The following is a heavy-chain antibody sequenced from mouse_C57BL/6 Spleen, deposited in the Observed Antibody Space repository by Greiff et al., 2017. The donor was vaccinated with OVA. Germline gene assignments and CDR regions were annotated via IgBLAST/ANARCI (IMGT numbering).Heavy chain of an antibody. Sequence: VKLQQSGPGLVQPSQSLSITCTVSGFSLTSYGVHWVRQSPGKGLEWLGVIWRRGSTDYNAAFMSRLSITKDNSKSQVFFKMNSLQADDTAIYYCAKSYDGYYEGAMDYWGQGTSVTVSS. CDR1: GFSLTSYG. J-gene: IGHJ4*01. D-gene: IGHD2-3*01. CDR2: IWRRGST. CDR3: AKSYDGYYEGAMDY. V-gene: IGHV2-5*01.